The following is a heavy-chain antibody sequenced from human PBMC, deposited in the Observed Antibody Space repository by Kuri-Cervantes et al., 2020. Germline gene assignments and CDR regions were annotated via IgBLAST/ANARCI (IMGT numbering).Heavy chain of an antibody. J-gene: IGHJ4*02. V-gene: IGHV1-46*01. D-gene: IGHD6-19*01. CDR3: ARDSSGWYPRYYFDY. Sequence: ASVKVSCKASGYTFTSYYMHWVRQAPGQGLEWMGIINPSGGSTSYAQKFQGRVTMTRDTSTSTVYMELSSLRSDDTAVYYCARDSSGWYPRYYFDYWGQGTLVTVSS. CDR2: INPSGGST. CDR1: GYTFTSYY.